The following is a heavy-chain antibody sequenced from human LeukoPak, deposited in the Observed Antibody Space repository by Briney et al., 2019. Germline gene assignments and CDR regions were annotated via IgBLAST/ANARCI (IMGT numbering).Heavy chain of an antibody. Sequence: GGSLRLSCAASGFTFSSYGMHWVRQAPGKRLEWVAVISYDGSNKYYADSVKGRFTISRDNSKNTLYLQMNSLRAEDTAVYYCAKLGSSGYYYSDYWGQGTLVTVSS. J-gene: IGHJ4*02. CDR1: GFTFSSYG. V-gene: IGHV3-30*18. D-gene: IGHD3-22*01. CDR2: ISYDGSNK. CDR3: AKLGSSGYYYSDY.